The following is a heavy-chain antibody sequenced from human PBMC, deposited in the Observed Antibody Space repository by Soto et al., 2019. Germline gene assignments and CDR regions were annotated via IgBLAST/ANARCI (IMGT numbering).Heavy chain of an antibody. CDR2: ISGSGGST. J-gene: IGHJ4*02. CDR1: GFTFSSYA. CDR3: TTDTNPETPDY. V-gene: IGHV3-23*01. Sequence: GGSLRLSCASSGFTFSSYAMSWVRQAPGKGLEWVSAISGSGGSTYYADSVKGRFTISRDNSKNTLYLQMNSLRAEDTAVYYCTTDTNPETPDYWGQGTLVTVSS. D-gene: IGHD2-2*01.